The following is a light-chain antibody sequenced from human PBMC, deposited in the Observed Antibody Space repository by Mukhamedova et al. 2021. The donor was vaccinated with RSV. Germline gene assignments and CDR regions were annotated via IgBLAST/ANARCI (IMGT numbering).Light chain of an antibody. CDR2: RNN. J-gene: IGLJ3*02. CDR1: NSNIGHNY. CDR3: AAWDDRLSWV. Sequence: GSNSNIGHNYIYWYQQLPGKASKLLIYRNNLRPSGVPGRFSGSKSGTSASLAISGLRSEDEADYYCAAWDDRLSWVFGGGTKLTVL. V-gene: IGLV1-47*01.